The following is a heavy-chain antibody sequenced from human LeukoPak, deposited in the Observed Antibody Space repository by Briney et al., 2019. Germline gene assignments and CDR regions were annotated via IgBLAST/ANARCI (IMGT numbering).Heavy chain of an antibody. J-gene: IGHJ4*02. CDR2: IYYSGST. CDR3: ARVPIGYCSSTSCSHFDY. CDR1: GGSISSGGYY. Sequence: SETLSLTCTVPGGSISSGGYYWSWIRQHPGKGLEWIGYIYYSGSTYYNPSLGSRVTISVDTSKNQFSLKLSSVTAADTAVYYCARVPIGYCSSTSCSHFDYWGQGTLVTVSS. V-gene: IGHV4-31*03. D-gene: IGHD2-2*01.